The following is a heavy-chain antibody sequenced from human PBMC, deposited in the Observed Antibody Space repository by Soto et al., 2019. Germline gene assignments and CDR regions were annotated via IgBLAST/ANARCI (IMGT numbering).Heavy chain of an antibody. CDR3: ARDVYYYDSSAYWAY. D-gene: IGHD3-22*01. CDR1: GFTFISYS. CDR2: ITGSSSYI. V-gene: IGHV3-21*02. Sequence: EVQLVESGGGLVKPGGSLRLSCAASGFTFISYSMNWVRQAPGKGLEWVSSITGSSSYIYYADSVKGRFTISRDNAKNSLYLQMNSLRAEDTAVYYCARDVYYYDSSAYWAYWGQGTLVTVSS. J-gene: IGHJ4*02.